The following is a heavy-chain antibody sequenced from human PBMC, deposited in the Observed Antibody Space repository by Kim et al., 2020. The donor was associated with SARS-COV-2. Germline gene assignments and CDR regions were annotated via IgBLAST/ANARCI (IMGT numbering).Heavy chain of an antibody. D-gene: IGHD6-19*01. CDR3: ARVSGRVVTGVFTDDNSFDS. Sequence: SETLSLTCAVSGGSIIMTNSWTWVRQPPGKGLEWIVAIHHSGSTGYNPSLKGRTTISLDKSNDQFSLRLTSVTAADTAVYYCARVSGRVVTGVFTDDNSFDSWGQGTMGTVTS. V-gene: IGHV4-4*02. CDR2: IHHSGST. J-gene: IGHJ5*01. CDR1: GGSIIMTNS.